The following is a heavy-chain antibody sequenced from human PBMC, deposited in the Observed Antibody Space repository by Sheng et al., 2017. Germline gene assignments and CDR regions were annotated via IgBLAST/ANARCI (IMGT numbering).Heavy chain of an antibody. V-gene: IGHV4-39*07. CDR2: IYYSGST. CDR3: ARDWAAYCSSTSCYAWSFDY. D-gene: IGHD2-2*01. CDR1: GGSISSSSYY. Sequence: QLQLQESGPGLVKPSETLSLTCTVSGGSISSSSYYWGWIRQPPGKGLEWIGSIYYSGSTYYNPSLKSRVTISVDTSKNQFSLKLSSVTAADTAVYYCARDWAAYCSSTSCYAWSFDYWGQGTLVTV. J-gene: IGHJ4*02.